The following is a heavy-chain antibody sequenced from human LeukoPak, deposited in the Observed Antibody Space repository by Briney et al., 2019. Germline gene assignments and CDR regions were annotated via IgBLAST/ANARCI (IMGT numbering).Heavy chain of an antibody. D-gene: IGHD6-13*01. Sequence: GESLKISCKGSGYSFTNYWIGWVRQMPGKGLEWMGIIYPGDSHTRYSPSFQGQVTISADKSISTAYLQWSSLKASDTAMYYCARWLAAAGEEFDYWGQGTLVTVSS. CDR2: IYPGDSHT. J-gene: IGHJ4*02. V-gene: IGHV5-51*01. CDR1: GYSFTNYW. CDR3: ARWLAAAGEEFDY.